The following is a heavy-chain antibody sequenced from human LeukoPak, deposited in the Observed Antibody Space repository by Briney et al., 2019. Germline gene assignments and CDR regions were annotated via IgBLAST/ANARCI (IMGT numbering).Heavy chain of an antibody. J-gene: IGHJ4*02. CDR1: GITLSNYG. CDR2: ISGSGGTT. D-gene: IGHD3-22*01. V-gene: IGHV3-23*01. Sequence: PEGSLRLSCAVSGITLSNYGMSWVRQAPGKGLEWVAGISGSGGTTNYADSVKGRFTISRDNPRNTLFLHMNSLRAEDTAVYFCAKRGVVIRVILVGFHKEAYYFDSWGQGALVTVSS. CDR3: AKRGVVIRVILVGFHKEAYYFDS.